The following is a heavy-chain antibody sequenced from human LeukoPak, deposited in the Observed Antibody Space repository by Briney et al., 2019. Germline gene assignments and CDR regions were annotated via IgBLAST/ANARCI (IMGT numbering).Heavy chain of an antibody. J-gene: IGHJ4*02. CDR1: GFTFSSYA. Sequence: GGSLRLSCAASGFTFSSYAMSWVRQAPGKGLEWVSYVSSSGTTTYYADSVKGRFTISRDNGKNLVSLQMNSLRDEDTAVYYCARADRDGNKRFLDWGQGTLVTVSS. CDR3: ARADRDGNKRFLD. CDR2: VSSSGTTT. D-gene: IGHD5-24*01. V-gene: IGHV3-48*02.